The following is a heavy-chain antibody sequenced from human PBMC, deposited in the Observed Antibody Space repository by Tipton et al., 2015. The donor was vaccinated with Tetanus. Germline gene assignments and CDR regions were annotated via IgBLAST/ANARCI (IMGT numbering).Heavy chain of an antibody. D-gene: IGHD1-26*01. J-gene: IGHJ4*02. CDR2: IYYTALT. CDR3: ARGLPREPFYLDY. V-gene: IGHV4-31*02. Sequence: LRLSCTVSGASINAGGYPWNWVRQRPGKGLEWIGNIYYTALTAYTPSLSRRVTISVDSSKNHFSLNLTSLTAADTAVYFCARGLPREPFYLDYWGQGTVVSVSS. CDR1: GASINAGGYP.